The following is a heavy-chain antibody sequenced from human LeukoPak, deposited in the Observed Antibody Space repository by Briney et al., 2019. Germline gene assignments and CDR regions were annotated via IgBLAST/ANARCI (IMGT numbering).Heavy chain of an antibody. Sequence: GGSLRLSCAASGFTFSSHGMHSVRQAPGKGLEWVAYIRFDGSNNYYADSLKGRFTISRDNSKNTLYLQMNSLGVEDTAVYSCARARVNYASDYWGQGTLVTVSS. CDR2: IRFDGSNN. V-gene: IGHV3-30*02. CDR1: GFTFSSHG. D-gene: IGHD1-7*01. J-gene: IGHJ4*02. CDR3: ARARVNYASDY.